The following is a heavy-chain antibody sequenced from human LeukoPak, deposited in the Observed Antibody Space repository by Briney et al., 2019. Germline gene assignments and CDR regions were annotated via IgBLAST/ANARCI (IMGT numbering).Heavy chain of an antibody. CDR1: GYSFTSYS. D-gene: IGHD5-18*01. Sequence: GESLNISCKASGYSFTSYSIGWVRQMPGKGLEWMGIIHPGDSDTRYSPSFEGQVTISADKSISTAYLQWCSLKASGTAMYYCASTRSWHRYGYGYWGQGTLVTVSS. V-gene: IGHV5-51*01. J-gene: IGHJ4*02. CDR3: ASTRSWHRYGYGY. CDR2: IHPGDSDT.